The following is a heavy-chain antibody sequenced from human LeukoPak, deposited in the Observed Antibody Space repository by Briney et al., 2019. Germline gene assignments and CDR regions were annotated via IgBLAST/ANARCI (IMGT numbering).Heavy chain of an antibody. CDR2: IKRKSDGGTT. D-gene: IGHD3-22*01. CDR3: AKTQVGITMKWAFDI. Sequence: GGSLRLSCAASGFTFGDVWMSWVRQAPGKGLEWVGRIKRKSDGGTTEYAPPVKGRFTISRDDSQNTLYLHMNSLRAEDTAVYYCAKTQVGITMKWAFDIWGQGTMVTVSS. V-gene: IGHV3-15*01. CDR1: GFTFGDVW. J-gene: IGHJ3*02.